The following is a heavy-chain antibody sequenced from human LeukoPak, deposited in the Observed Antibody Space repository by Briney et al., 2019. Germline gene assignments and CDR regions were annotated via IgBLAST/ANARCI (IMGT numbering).Heavy chain of an antibody. CDR2: INPNSGGT. CDR1: GYTFTGYY. J-gene: IGHJ5*02. V-gene: IGHV1-2*06. CDR3: ARVAARFSGWFDP. Sequence: ASLKVSCTASGYTFTGYYMHWVRQAPGQGLEWMGRINPNSGGTNYAQKFQGGVTMTRDTSISTAYMELSRLRSDATAVYYCARVAARFSGWFDPWGKGTLVTVSS. D-gene: IGHD6-6*01.